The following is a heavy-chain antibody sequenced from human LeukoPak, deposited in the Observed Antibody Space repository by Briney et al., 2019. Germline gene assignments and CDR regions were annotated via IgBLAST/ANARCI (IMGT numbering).Heavy chain of an antibody. CDR2: INWNGGST. D-gene: IGHD6-13*01. CDR3: ARGTLKAAATDFDY. Sequence: GGTLRLSCAASGFTFDDYGMSWVRQAPGKGLEWVSGINWNGGSTCYADSVKGRFTISRDNAKNSLYLQMNSLRAEDTALYYCARGTLKAAATDFDYWGQGTLVTVSS. CDR1: GFTFDDYG. V-gene: IGHV3-20*04. J-gene: IGHJ4*02.